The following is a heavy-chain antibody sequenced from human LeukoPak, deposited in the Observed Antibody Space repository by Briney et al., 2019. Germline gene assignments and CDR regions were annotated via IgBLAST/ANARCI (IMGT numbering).Heavy chain of an antibody. Sequence: PGGSLRLSCAASGFSFSDYCMNWVRQAPGKGLEWVANIKQDGSEKYYVDSVKGRFTISRDNAKNSLYLQMNSLRAEDTAVYFCAGGSGWVTDSWGQGTLVTVSA. CDR1: GFSFSDYC. CDR3: AGGSGWVTDS. D-gene: IGHD6-19*01. CDR2: IKQDGSEK. J-gene: IGHJ4*02. V-gene: IGHV3-7*01.